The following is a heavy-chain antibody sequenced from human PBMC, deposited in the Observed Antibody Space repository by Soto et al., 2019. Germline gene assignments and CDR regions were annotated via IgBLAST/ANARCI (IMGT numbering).Heavy chain of an antibody. CDR3: ARGPTLSVHRFLGMDV. V-gene: IGHV3-53*01. CDR1: GFTVSSNY. J-gene: IGHJ6*02. Sequence: GGSLRLSCAASGFTVSSNYMSWVRQAPGKGLEWVSVIYSGGSTYYADSVKGRFTISRDNSKNTLYLQMNSLRAEDTAVYYCARGPTLSVHRFLGMDVWGQGTTVTVSS. CDR2: IYSGGST. D-gene: IGHD3-3*01.